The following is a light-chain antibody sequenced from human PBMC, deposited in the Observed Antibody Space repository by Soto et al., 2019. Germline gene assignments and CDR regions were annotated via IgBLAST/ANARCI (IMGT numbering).Light chain of an antibody. J-gene: IGKJ4*01. Sequence: IVLTQSPGTLSLSPGERATLSCRASQGIGSSYLAWYQQKPGQAPRLLIYGASSRATGIPDRFSGRGSGTDFTLTISRLEPEDFAVYYCQQYDRTPPTFGGGTKVDIK. V-gene: IGKV3-20*01. CDR1: QGIGSSY. CDR2: GAS. CDR3: QQYDRTPPT.